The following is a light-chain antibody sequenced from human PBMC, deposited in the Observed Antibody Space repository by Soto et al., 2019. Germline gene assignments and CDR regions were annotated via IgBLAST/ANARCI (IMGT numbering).Light chain of an antibody. CDR1: QSVSSS. V-gene: IGKV3-11*01. J-gene: IGKJ5*01. CDR3: QQCSVWPPSIS. Sequence: EVVLTQSPATLSLSPGERATLSCRASQSVSSSLAWYQQKPGQAPRLLIFDASTRATGIAARFSGSGSETDFTLTISTLEPEDFAVYYCQQCSVWPPSISFGQGTRLEIK. CDR2: DAS.